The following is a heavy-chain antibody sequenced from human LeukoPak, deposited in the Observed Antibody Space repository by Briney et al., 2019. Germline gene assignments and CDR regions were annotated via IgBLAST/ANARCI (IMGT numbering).Heavy chain of an antibody. V-gene: IGHV3-11*04. CDR1: GFTSSDYY. CDR2: ISSNGNTI. J-gene: IGHJ4*02. D-gene: IGHD3-10*01. CDR3: ARWFYYGSGSFDY. Sequence: PGGSLRLSCAASGFTSSDYYMTWIRQAPGKGLEWVSYISSNGNTIYYADSVKGRFTISRDNAKNSLSLQMNSLRAEDTAVYYCARWFYYGSGSFDYWGQGTLVTVSS.